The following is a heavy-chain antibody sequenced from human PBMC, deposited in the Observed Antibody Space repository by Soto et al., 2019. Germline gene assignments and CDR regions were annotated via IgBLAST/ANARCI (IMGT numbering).Heavy chain of an antibody. Sequence: QVQLQESGPGLVKPSETLSLTCTVSGGSISSYYWSWIRQPPGKGLEWIGYIYYSGSTNHNPSLKSRVTISVDTSKNQFSLKLSSVTAADTAVYYCARQTNSGYDWWFDPWGQGTLVTVSS. V-gene: IGHV4-59*08. D-gene: IGHD5-12*01. J-gene: IGHJ5*02. CDR3: ARQTNSGYDWWFDP. CDR2: IYYSGST. CDR1: GGSISSYY.